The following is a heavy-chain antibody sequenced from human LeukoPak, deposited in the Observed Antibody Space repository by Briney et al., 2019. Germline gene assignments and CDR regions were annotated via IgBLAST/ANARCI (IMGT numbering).Heavy chain of an antibody. CDR2: IKEDGSET. D-gene: IGHD6-13*01. Sequence: PGGSLRLSCVGSEFTISSYWMSWVRQAPGKGLEWVANIKEDGSETNYVDSLKGRFTISRDNARNSLYLQMNSLRAEDTAVYYCARGAGGITLSGSDWYGVHRWFDPWGQGTLVTVSS. CDR3: ARGAGGITLSGSDWYGVHRWFDP. J-gene: IGHJ5*02. V-gene: IGHV3-7*01. CDR1: EFTISSYW.